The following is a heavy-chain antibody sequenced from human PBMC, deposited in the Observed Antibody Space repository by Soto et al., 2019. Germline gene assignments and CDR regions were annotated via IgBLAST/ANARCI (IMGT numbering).Heavy chain of an antibody. D-gene: IGHD1-26*01. CDR3: AKEWELHRGWFDP. CDR1: GGSISSGGYY. V-gene: IGHV4-31*03. J-gene: IGHJ5*02. Sequence: SETLSLTCTVSGGSISSGGYYWSWIRQHPGKGLEWIGYIYYSGSTYYNPSLKSRVTISVDTSKNQFSLKLSSVTAADTAVYYCAKEWELHRGWFDPWGQGTLVTVSS. CDR2: IYYSGST.